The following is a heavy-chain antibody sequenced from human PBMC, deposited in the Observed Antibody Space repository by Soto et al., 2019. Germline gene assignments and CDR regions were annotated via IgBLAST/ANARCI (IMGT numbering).Heavy chain of an antibody. CDR3: ARASGRSKLLPFYFDP. D-gene: IGHD1-26*01. J-gene: IGHJ5*02. Sequence: QVHLVQSGAEVQKPGASVRISCQASGYAFTTSAIHWVRQAPGQSLEWMGWINPATGDTKYSQNVRGRVTFALDTSATIASMDLRSLASHDTAVYYCARASGRSKLLPFYFDPWGQGTQVTVSS. V-gene: IGHV1-3*01. CDR1: GYAFTTSA. CDR2: INPATGDT.